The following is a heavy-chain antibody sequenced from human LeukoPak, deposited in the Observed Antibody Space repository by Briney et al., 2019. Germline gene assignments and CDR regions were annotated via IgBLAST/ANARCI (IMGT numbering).Heavy chain of an antibody. Sequence: ETLSLTCAVSGGSFSGYYWSWIRQPPGKGLEWVANINQDGGKKYYVDSVRGRFAISRDNAENSVYLQMNSLRAEDTALYYCARGGAPDNWGQGTLVTVSS. CDR3: ARGGAPDN. CDR1: GGSFSGYY. D-gene: IGHD1-26*01. J-gene: IGHJ4*02. V-gene: IGHV3-7*01. CDR2: INQDGGKK.